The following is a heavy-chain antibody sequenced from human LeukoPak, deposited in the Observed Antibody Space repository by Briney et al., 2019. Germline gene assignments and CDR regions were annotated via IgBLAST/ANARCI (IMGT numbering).Heavy chain of an antibody. CDR2: ISGSSSYI. CDR3: AKNGDYDYVWGSFDY. CDR1: GFTFSSYS. J-gene: IGHJ4*02. D-gene: IGHD3-16*01. V-gene: IGHV3-21*01. Sequence: GGSLRLSCAASGFTFSSYSMNWVRQAPGKGLEWVSSISGSSSYIYQADSVKGRFTISRDNSKNTLYLQMNSLRAEDTAVYYCAKNGDYDYVWGSFDYWGQGTLVTVSS.